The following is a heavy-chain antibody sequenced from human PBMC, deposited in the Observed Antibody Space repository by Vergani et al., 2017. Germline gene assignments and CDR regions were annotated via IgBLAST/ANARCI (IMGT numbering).Heavy chain of an antibody. Sequence: QVQLVESGGGVVQPGRSLRLSCAASGFTFSSYAMHWVRQAPGKGLEWVAVISYDGSNKYYADSVKGRFTISRDNSKNTLYLQMNSLRAEDTAVYYCAREYCGGDCYADHRGFDYWGQGTLVTVSS. D-gene: IGHD2-21*01. J-gene: IGHJ4*02. CDR1: GFTFSSYA. V-gene: IGHV3-30-3*01. CDR3: AREYCGGDCYADHRGFDY. CDR2: ISYDGSNK.